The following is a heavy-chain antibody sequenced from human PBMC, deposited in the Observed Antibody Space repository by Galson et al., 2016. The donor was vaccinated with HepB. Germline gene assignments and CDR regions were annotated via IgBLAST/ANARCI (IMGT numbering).Heavy chain of an antibody. J-gene: IGHJ4*02. D-gene: IGHD4/OR15-4a*01. CDR3: AKGLVTMVDGGVFFDY. CDR2: GHVNGRT. V-gene: IGHV4-61*09. CDR1: GASISSGGYY. Sequence: TLSLTCSVSGASISSGGYYWTWIRQPAGKGLEWIGHGHVNGRTNYNPSLKSRVTISLDTSNNQVSLNLTSLTASDTAVYYWAKGLVTMVDGGVFFDYWGQGTQVTVSS.